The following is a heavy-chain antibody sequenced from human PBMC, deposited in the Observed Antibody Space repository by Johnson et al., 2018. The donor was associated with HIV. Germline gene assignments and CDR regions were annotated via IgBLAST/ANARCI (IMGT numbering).Heavy chain of an antibody. J-gene: IGHJ3*02. Sequence: VQLVESGGGVVRPGGSLRLSCEASGFTFDEYGMNWVRQGPGKGLEWVSGINWNGGSTGYADSVKGRFTISRDNAKNSLYLQMNSLRAEDTAVYYCARDRRGHLSWSSDAFDIWGQGTMVTVSS. D-gene: IGHD6-13*01. CDR2: INWNGGST. V-gene: IGHV3-20*04. CDR1: GFTFDEYG. CDR3: ARDRRGHLSWSSDAFDI.